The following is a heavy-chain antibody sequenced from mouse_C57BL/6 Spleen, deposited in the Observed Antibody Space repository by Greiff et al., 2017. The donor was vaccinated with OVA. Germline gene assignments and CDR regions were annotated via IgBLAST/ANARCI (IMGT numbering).Heavy chain of an antibody. J-gene: IGHJ4*01. CDR2: IDPSDSYT. CDR3: SRWDGHSYAMDY. Sequence: QVQLQQPGAELVKPGASVKLSCKASGYTFTSYWMQWVKQRPGQGLEWIGEIDPSDSYTNYNPKFQGKATLTVDTSSSTAYLPHSSLTSEDSAVNDCSRWDGHSYAMDYWGQGTPVTVSA. CDR1: GYTFTSYW. D-gene: IGHD2-3*01. V-gene: IGHV1-50*01.